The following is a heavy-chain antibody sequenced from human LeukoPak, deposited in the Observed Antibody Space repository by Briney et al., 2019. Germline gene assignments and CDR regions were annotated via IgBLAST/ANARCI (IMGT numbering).Heavy chain of an antibody. CDR3: ARGPRQWPDY. V-gene: IGHV3-30*02. J-gene: IGHJ4*02. D-gene: IGHD6-19*01. CDR2: IRYDGSNE. Sequence: GGSLRLSCAASGFSFSGYGMHWVRQAPGKGLEWVAFIRYDGSNEYYADSVKGRFTISRDKSKNTLSLQMNGLRVEDTAVYYCARGPRQWPDYWGQGTLVTVSS. CDR1: GFSFSGYG.